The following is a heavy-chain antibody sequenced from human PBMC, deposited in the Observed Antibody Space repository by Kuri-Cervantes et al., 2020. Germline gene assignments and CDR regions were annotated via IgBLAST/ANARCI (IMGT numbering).Heavy chain of an antibody. CDR2: IYYSGST. Sequence: SETLSLTCTVSGGSISSSSYYWGWIRQHPGKGLEWIGYIYYSGSTYYNPSLKSRVTISVDTSKNQFSLKLSSVTAADTAVYYCARSPSAIAVAGTGAFDIWGQGTMVTVSS. CDR3: ARSPSAIAVAGTGAFDI. J-gene: IGHJ3*02. D-gene: IGHD6-19*01. CDR1: GGSISSSSYY. V-gene: IGHV4-31*03.